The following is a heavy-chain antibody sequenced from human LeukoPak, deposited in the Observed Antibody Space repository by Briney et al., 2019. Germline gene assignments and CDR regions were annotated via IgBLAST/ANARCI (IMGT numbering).Heavy chain of an antibody. V-gene: IGHV1-69*05. D-gene: IGHD2-2*01. CDR3: ARRCNSASCPFDY. CDR2: IIPMFGTA. Sequence: SVKVSCKASGGTFNTFAISWVRQAPGQGLEWMGGIIPMFGTANYAQKFQGRVTITTDESRSTVYMELSSLRSEGTAVYYCARRCNSASCPFDYWGQGTLVTVSS. CDR1: GGTFNTFA. J-gene: IGHJ4*02.